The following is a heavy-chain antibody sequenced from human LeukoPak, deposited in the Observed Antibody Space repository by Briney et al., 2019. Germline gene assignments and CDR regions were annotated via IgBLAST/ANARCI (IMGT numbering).Heavy chain of an antibody. D-gene: IGHD2-2*01. CDR1: GFTFSRYA. Sequence: QPGGSLRLSCAAFGFTFSRYAMHWVCQAPGKGLEWISFISSRGTTTDYADSVKGRFTISRDNAKSTLFLQMNSLRAEDTAVYYCARDRGSNNYFDHWGQGTLVTVSS. CDR3: ARDRGSNNYFDH. CDR2: ISSRGTTT. J-gene: IGHJ4*02. V-gene: IGHV3-48*03.